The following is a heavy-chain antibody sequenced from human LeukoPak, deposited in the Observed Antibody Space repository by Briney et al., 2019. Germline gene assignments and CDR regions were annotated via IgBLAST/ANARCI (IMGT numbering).Heavy chain of an antibody. Sequence: SSETLSLTCTVSGRSMSGYYWRWTRHPPGKGLEWLGYIATSGRTSYTPSRNSPVTPSIDTSKNQISLRLSSVTAADTAVYYCARGRDYYDRSGYYGYFDYWGQGKLVTVSS. D-gene: IGHD3-22*01. V-gene: IGHV4-59*01. J-gene: IGHJ4*02. CDR1: GRSMSGYY. CDR3: ARGRDYYDRSGYYGYFDY. CDR2: IATSGRT.